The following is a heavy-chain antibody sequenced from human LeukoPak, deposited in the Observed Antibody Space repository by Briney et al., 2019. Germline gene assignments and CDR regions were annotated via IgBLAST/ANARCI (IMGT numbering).Heavy chain of an antibody. CDR1: GFTFSSYA. J-gene: IGHJ4*02. Sequence: SGGSLRLSCAASGFTFSSYAMSWVRQAPGKGLEWVSAISGSGGNTYYADSVKGRFTISRDNSKNTLYLQMNSLRAEDTAVYYCAKNRPPNMVRRVIIHPEPPAPDCFHYWGQGTLVTVSS. CDR3: AKNRPPNMVRRVIIHPEPPAPDCFHY. V-gene: IGHV3-23*01. D-gene: IGHD3-10*01. CDR2: ISGSGGNT.